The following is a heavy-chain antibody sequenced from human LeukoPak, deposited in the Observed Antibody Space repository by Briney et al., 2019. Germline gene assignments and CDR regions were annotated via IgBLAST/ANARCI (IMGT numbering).Heavy chain of an antibody. CDR2: ISGSGGST. J-gene: IGHJ4*02. V-gene: IGHV3-23*01. Sequence: PGGSLRLSCAASGFTFSSYAMSWVRQAPGKGLEWVSAISGSGGSTYYADSVKGRFTISRDNSKNTLYLEMNSLRAEDTAVYYCAKDPDCSSTSCYEEGFDYWGQGTLVTVSS. D-gene: IGHD2-2*01. CDR1: GFTFSSYA. CDR3: AKDPDCSSTSCYEEGFDY.